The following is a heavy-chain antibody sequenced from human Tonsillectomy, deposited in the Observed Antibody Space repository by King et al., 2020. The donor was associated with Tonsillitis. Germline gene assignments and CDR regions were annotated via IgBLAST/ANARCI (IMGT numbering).Heavy chain of an antibody. Sequence: VQLQQWGAGLLKPSETLSLTCAVYGGSFSGYYWSWIRQPPGKGLEWIGEIYHSGSTNSNPSLKSRVTISLDTSKNQFSLKLSSVTAADTAVYYCARGKYDVWSGYPDYFDYWGQGTLVTVSS. D-gene: IGHD3-3*01. J-gene: IGHJ4*02. CDR3: ARGKYDVWSGYPDYFDY. CDR1: GGSFSGYY. CDR2: IYHSGST. V-gene: IGHV4-34*01.